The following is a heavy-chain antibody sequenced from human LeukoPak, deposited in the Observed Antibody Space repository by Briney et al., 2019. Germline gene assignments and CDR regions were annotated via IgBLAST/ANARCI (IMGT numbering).Heavy chain of an antibody. CDR2: ISGSGGST. CDR1: GFTISNYN. D-gene: IGHD3-22*01. V-gene: IGHV3-23*01. CDR3: ASEDYYDSSGYYYKIPNFDY. J-gene: IGHJ4*02. Sequence: GGSLRLSCAASGFTISNYNMNWVRQAPGKGLEWVSAISGSGGSTYYADSVKGRFTISRDNSKNTLYLQMNSLRAEDTAVYYCASEDYYDSSGYYYKIPNFDYWGQGTLVTVSS.